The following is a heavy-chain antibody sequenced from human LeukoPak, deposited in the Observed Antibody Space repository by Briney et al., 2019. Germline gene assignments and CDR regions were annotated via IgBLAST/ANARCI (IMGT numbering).Heavy chain of an antibody. J-gene: IGHJ4*02. CDR1: GGSISSGDYY. CDR3: ARHYYGSGSNPFDY. CDR2: IYYSGST. D-gene: IGHD3-10*01. Sequence: SETLSLTCTVSGGSISSGDYYWSWIRQPPGKGLEWIGYIYYSGSTYYNPSLKSRVTISVDTSKNQFSLKLRSVTAADTAVYYCARHYYGSGSNPFDYWGQGTLVTVSS. V-gene: IGHV4-30-4*02.